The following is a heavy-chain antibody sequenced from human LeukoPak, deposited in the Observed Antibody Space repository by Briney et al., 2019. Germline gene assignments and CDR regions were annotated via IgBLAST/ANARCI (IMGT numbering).Heavy chain of an antibody. Sequence: SVKVSCKASGFTFSNSAMQWVRQARGQRLEWIGWIIVGSGKTHYAQNFQERVTISTDMSTNTAYMELSSLKTEDTAVYYCTREGRNLRYFDYFRGFFDYWGQGTLVTVSS. CDR1: GFTFSNSA. CDR3: TREGRNLRYFDYFRGFFDY. D-gene: IGHD3-9*01. V-gene: IGHV1-58*02. CDR2: IIVGSGKT. J-gene: IGHJ4*02.